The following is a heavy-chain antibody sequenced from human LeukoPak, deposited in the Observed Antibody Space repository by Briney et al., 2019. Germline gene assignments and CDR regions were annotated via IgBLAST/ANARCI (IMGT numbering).Heavy chain of an antibody. CDR3: AKPSHSSSWYSGHAFEI. Sequence: GGSLRLSCAASGFTFSSYAMTWVRQAPGEGLEWVSVISGSGVSTYYADSVKGRFTISRDNSKNTLYLQMNSLRAEDTAVYYCAKPSHSSSWYSGHAFEIWGQGTMVTVSS. V-gene: IGHV3-23*01. D-gene: IGHD6-13*01. CDR2: ISGSGVST. CDR1: GFTFSSYA. J-gene: IGHJ3*02.